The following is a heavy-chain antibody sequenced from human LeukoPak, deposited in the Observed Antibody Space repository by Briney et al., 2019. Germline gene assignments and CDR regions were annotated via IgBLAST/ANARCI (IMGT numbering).Heavy chain of an antibody. CDR2: ISGSGGST. V-gene: IGHV3-23*01. Sequence: GRSLRLSCAASGFTFSSYGMSWVRQAPGKGLEWVSAISGSGGSTYYADSVKGRFTISRDNSKNTLYLQMNSLRAEDTAVYYCAKDRYYDSSGYYPVPAFDIWGQGTMVTVSS. CDR3: AKDRYYDSSGYYPVPAFDI. J-gene: IGHJ3*02. D-gene: IGHD3-22*01. CDR1: GFTFSSYG.